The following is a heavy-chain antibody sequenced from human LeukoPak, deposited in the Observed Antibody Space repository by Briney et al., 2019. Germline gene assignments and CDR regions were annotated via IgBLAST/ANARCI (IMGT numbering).Heavy chain of an antibody. Sequence: GGSRRLSCAASGNYWMHWVRQAPGKGLVWVSHINSDGSWTSYADSVKGRFTISKDNAKNTVYLQMNNLRAEDTAVYYCASFYETYWGRGTLVTVSS. J-gene: IGHJ4*02. CDR3: ASFYETY. CDR1: GNYW. V-gene: IGHV3-74*01. D-gene: IGHD2/OR15-2a*01. CDR2: INSDGSWT.